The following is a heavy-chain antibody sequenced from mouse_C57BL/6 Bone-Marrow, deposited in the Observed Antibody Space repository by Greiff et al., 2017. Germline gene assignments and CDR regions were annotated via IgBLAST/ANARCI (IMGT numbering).Heavy chain of an antibody. D-gene: IGHD1-1*01. Sequence: VHVKQSGPELVKPGASVKISCKASGYTFTDYYMNWVKQRHGKSLEWIGVINPNYGTTSYNQKFKGKATLTVDQSSSTAYMQLNSLTSEDSAVYYGAPHYYGSSYGFAYWGQGTLVTVSA. V-gene: IGHV1-39*01. J-gene: IGHJ3*01. CDR3: APHYYGSSYGFAY. CDR2: INPNYGTT. CDR1: GYTFTDYY.